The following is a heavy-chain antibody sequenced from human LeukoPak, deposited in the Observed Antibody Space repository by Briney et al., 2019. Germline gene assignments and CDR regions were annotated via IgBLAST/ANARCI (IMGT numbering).Heavy chain of an antibody. CDR2: ISTSSSYI. CDR1: GFTFSRYS. D-gene: IGHD2-2*02. V-gene: IGHV3-21*01. J-gene: IGHJ6*03. CDR3: TRDGSIPWGYYMDV. Sequence: GGSLRLSCAVSGFTFSRYSMDWVRQAPGKGLEWVSFISTSSSYIYYADSVKGRFTISRDNAKNSLYLQMNSLRAEDTAVYYCTRDGSIPWGYYMDVWGKGTTVTISS.